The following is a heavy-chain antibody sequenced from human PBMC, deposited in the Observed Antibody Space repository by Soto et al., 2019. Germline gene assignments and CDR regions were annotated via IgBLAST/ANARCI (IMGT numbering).Heavy chain of an antibody. CDR2: IYHSGST. D-gene: IGHD3-10*01. CDR3: ARFKLCFGERRPRYYYYNMDV. V-gene: IGHV4-4*02. CDR1: GDSISSSNW. J-gene: IGHJ6*02. Sequence: SETLSLTCAVSGDSISSSNWWSWVRQPPGKGLEWIGEIYHSGSTNYNPSLRSRVNISVDKSKNQFSLQLSSVAAADTAVYYCARFKLCFGERRPRYYYYNMDVGGQGTTVTVSS.